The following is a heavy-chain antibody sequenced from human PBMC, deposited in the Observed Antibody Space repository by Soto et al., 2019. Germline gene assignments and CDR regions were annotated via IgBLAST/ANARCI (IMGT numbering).Heavy chain of an antibody. D-gene: IGHD6-13*01. CDR1: GFTFSSYA. J-gene: IGHJ4*02. CDR3: AKSPYSSSEYFDY. CDR2: ITGGGDTT. V-gene: IGHV3-23*01. Sequence: PGGSLRLSCVTSGFTFSSYAMSWVRQAPGKGLESVSTITGGGDTTSYADSVKGRFTISRDPSKKTLYLQMNSLRAEDTAVYYCAKSPYSSSEYFDYLGQGTLVTVSS.